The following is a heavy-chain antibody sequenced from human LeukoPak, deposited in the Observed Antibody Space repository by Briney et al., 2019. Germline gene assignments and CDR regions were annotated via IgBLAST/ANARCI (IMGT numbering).Heavy chain of an antibody. J-gene: IGHJ4*02. Sequence: PGGSLRLSCAASGFTFSSYAMSWVRQAPGKGLEWVSAISGSGGSTYYADSVTGRFTISRDNSKNTLYLQMNSLRAEDTAVYYCAIVTTVSTYYYDSSGSGHYWGQGALVTVSS. V-gene: IGHV3-23*01. CDR3: AIVTTVSTYYYDSSGSGHY. CDR2: ISGSGGST. CDR1: GFTFSSYA. D-gene: IGHD3-22*01.